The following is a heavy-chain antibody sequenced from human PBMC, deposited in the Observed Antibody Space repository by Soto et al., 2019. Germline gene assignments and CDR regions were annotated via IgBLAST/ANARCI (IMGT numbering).Heavy chain of an antibody. CDR2: MNPGSGNT. CDR3: ARTLYSSSWYPFDY. V-gene: IGHV1-3*01. Sequence: ASVKVSCKTSGYAFTRYDINWVRQATGQRLEWMGWMNPGSGNTKYSQKFQGRVTITRDTSASTAYMELSSLRSEDTAVYYCARTLYSSSWYPFDYWGQGTLVTVSS. J-gene: IGHJ4*02. CDR1: GYAFTRYD. D-gene: IGHD6-13*01.